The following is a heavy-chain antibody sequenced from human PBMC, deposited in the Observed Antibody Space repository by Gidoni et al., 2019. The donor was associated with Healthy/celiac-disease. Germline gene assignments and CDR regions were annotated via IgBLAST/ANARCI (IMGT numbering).Heavy chain of an antibody. CDR3: AREQQLVWVFDY. CDR2: IWYDGSNK. V-gene: IGHV3-33*08. Sequence: QVQLVESGGGVVQPRRSLRLSCAASGFSFSSYGMHWVRQAPGKGLEWVAVIWYDGSNKYYADSVKGRFTISRDNSKNTLYLQMNSLRAEDTAVYYCAREQQLVWVFDYWGQGTLVTVSS. CDR1: GFSFSSYG. D-gene: IGHD6-13*01. J-gene: IGHJ4*02.